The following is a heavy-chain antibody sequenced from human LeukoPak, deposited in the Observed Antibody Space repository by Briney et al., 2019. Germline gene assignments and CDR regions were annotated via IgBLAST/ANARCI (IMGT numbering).Heavy chain of an antibody. CDR2: INHSGST. D-gene: IGHD5-24*01. V-gene: IGHV4-34*01. Sequence: SETLSLTCAVYGGSFSGYYWSWLRQPPGKGLEWIWEINHSGSTNYNPSLKSRVTISVDTSKNQFSLKLSSVTAADTAVYYCARHRDGFYYYYYMDVWGKGTTVTISS. J-gene: IGHJ6*03. CDR3: ARHRDGFYYYYYMDV. CDR1: GGSFSGYY.